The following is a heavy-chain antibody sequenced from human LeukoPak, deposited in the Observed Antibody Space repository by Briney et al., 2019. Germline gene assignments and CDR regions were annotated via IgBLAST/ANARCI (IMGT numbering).Heavy chain of an antibody. CDR3: ARGREYQLDFDY. CDR2: IKQDGSEK. Sequence: PGGSLRLSCAASGFTFSSYWMSWVRQAPGKGLEWVANIKQDGSEKYYVDSVKGRFTISRDNSKNTLYLQMNSLRAEDTAVYYCARGREYQLDFDYWGQGTLVTVSS. CDR1: GFTFSSYW. J-gene: IGHJ4*02. D-gene: IGHD2-2*01. V-gene: IGHV3-7*03.